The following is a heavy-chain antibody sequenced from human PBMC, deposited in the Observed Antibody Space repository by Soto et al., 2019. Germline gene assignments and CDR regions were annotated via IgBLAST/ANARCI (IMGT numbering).Heavy chain of an antibody. CDR2: MNPNSGNT. Sequence: GASVKVSCKASGYTFTSYDINWVRQATGRGLEWMGWMNPNSGNTGYAQKFQGRVTMTRNTSISTAYMELSSLRSEDTAVYYCATPTPLRGAMITNINFDFWGQGTPVTVSS. D-gene: IGHD3-10*01. CDR1: GYTFTSYD. V-gene: IGHV1-8*01. CDR3: ATPTPLRGAMITNINFDF. J-gene: IGHJ4*02.